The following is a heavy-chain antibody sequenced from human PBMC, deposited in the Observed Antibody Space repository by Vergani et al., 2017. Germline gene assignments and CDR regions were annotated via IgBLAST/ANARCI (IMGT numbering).Heavy chain of an antibody. J-gene: IGHJ6*02. V-gene: IGHV1-46*01. Sequence: QVQLVQSGAEVKKPGASVKVSCKASGYTFTSYYMHWVRQAPGQGLEWMGIINPSGGSTSYAQKFQGRVTMTRDTSTSTVYMELSSLRSEDTAVYYCAREGVGASFDYGMDVWGQGTTVTVSS. CDR2: INPSGGST. CDR1: GYTFTSYY. CDR3: AREGVGASFDYGMDV. D-gene: IGHD1-26*01.